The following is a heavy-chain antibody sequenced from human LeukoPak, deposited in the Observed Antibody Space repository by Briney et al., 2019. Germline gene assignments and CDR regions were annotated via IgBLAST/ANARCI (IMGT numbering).Heavy chain of an antibody. Sequence: PGGSLRLSCVVSGFTFSDHSMNWVSQAPGKGLEWVSSISGSNSYTYYRDSVKGRFTISRDNANNSLYLQMSSLRAEDTAIYYCARGFSSGTYSPTYYGMDVWGQGTTVTVSS. D-gene: IGHD3-10*01. CDR2: ISGSNSYT. CDR1: GFTFSDHS. V-gene: IGHV3-21*01. J-gene: IGHJ6*02. CDR3: ARGFSSGTYSPTYYGMDV.